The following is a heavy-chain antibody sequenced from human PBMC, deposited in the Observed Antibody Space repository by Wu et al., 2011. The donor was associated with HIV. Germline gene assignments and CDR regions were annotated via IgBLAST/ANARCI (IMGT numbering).Heavy chain of an antibody. CDR1: GYSFTSYG. D-gene: IGHD2-2*01. Sequence: QVQLVQSGAEVKKPGASVKVSCKASGYSFTSYGINWVRQAPGQGLKWMGWISPYNDNTNYAQKFQGRVTMTTDTSTKTAYVELRSLRSDDTAVYYCARGRYCSSTSCYHYWFDPWGQGTLVTVSS. V-gene: IGHV1-18*01. CDR2: ISPYNDNT. J-gene: IGHJ5*02. CDR3: ARGRYCSSTSCYHYWFDP.